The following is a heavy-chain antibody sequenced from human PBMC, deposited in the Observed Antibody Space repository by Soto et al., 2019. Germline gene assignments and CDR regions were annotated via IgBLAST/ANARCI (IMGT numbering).Heavy chain of an antibody. CDR3: ARSRVAQTYRFDY. CDR1: GYTFTNYC. Sequence: GASVKVSCKASGYTFTNYCINWVRQAPGQGLEWMGWISAYNGNTNYAQKLQGRVTMTTDTSTSTAYMELRSLRSDDTAVYYCARSRVAQTYRFDYWGLGTLVTVSS. D-gene: IGHD2-2*01. CDR2: ISAYNGNT. V-gene: IGHV1-18*01. J-gene: IGHJ4*02.